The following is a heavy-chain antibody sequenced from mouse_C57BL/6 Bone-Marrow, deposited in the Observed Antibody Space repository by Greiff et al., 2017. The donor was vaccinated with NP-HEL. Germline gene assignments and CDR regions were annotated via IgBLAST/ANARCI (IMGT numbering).Heavy chain of an antibody. CDR1: GYAFSSYW. CDR3: ARWGDCDV. J-gene: IGHJ1*03. Sequence: VMLVESGAELVKPGASVKISCKASGYAFSSYWMNWVKQRPGKGLEWIGQIYPGDGDTNYNGKFKGKATLTADKSSSPAYMQLSSLTSEDSAVYFCARWGDCDVWGTGTTVTVSS. CDR2: IYPGDGDT. V-gene: IGHV1-80*01.